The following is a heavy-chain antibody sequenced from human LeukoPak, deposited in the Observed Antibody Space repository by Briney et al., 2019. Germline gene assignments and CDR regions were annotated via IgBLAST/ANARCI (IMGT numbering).Heavy chain of an antibody. D-gene: IGHD1-14*01. CDR1: GGSIDSYY. Sequence: PSETLSLTCTVSGGSIDSYYWSWIRQPQGQGQEWIAYIYYTGSTEYHPSLKSRVTISLDTSKNQFSLKLTSVTAADTAVYYCARVNQSAEYYFDYWGQGNLVSVSS. CDR2: IYYTGST. CDR3: ARVNQSAEYYFDY. J-gene: IGHJ4*02. V-gene: IGHV4-59*01.